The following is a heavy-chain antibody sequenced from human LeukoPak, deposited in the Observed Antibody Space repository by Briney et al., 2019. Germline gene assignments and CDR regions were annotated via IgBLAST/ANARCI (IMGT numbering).Heavy chain of an antibody. CDR1: GGSISSGGYY. CDR3: ARFLVTATLYDDY. J-gene: IGHJ4*02. Sequence: SQTLSLTCTVSGGSISSGGYYWSWIRQHPGKGLEWIGYIYYSGSTYYNPSLKSRVTISVDRSKNQFSLKLSSVTAADTAVYYCARFLVTATLYDDYWGQGTLVTVSS. CDR2: IYYSGST. V-gene: IGHV4-31*03. D-gene: IGHD2-21*02.